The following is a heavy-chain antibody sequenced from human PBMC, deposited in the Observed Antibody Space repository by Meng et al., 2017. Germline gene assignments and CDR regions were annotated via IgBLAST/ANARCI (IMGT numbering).Heavy chain of an antibody. CDR2: ISGSGGST. CDR1: GFTFSSYS. CDR3: ATFYYYDSSGYYPRGYYYYYGMDV. Sequence: GESLKISCAASGFTFSSYSMNWVRQAPGKGLEWVSAISGSGGSTYYADSVKGRFTISRDNSKNTLYLQMNSLRAEDTAVYYCATFYYYDSSGYYPRGYYYYYGMDVWGQGTTVTVSS. J-gene: IGHJ6*02. V-gene: IGHV3-23*01. D-gene: IGHD3-22*01.